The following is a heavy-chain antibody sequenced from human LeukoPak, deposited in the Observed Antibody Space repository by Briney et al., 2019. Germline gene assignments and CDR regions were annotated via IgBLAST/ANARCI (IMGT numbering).Heavy chain of an antibody. J-gene: IGHJ4*02. Sequence: PSETLSLTCAVYGGSFSGYYWSWIRQPPGKGLEWIGEINHSGSTNYNPPLKSRVTISVDTSKNQFSLKLSSVTAADTAVYYCARARSDFWSGYYLDYWGQGTLVTVSS. V-gene: IGHV4-34*01. CDR3: ARARSDFWSGYYLDY. D-gene: IGHD3-3*01. CDR2: INHSGST. CDR1: GGSFSGYY.